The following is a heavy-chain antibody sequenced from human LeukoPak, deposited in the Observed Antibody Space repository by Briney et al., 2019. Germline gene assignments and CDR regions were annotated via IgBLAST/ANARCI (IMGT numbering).Heavy chain of an antibody. Sequence: ASVKVSCKASGYTFTSYDINWVRQATGQGLEWMGWMNPNSGNTGYAQKFQGRVTMTRNTSISTAYMELSSLRSEDTAVYYCARGDRDYDAFDIWCRGTMVTVSS. V-gene: IGHV1-8*01. CDR1: GYTFTSYD. D-gene: IGHD4-17*01. CDR3: ARGDRDYDAFDI. CDR2: MNPNSGNT. J-gene: IGHJ3*02.